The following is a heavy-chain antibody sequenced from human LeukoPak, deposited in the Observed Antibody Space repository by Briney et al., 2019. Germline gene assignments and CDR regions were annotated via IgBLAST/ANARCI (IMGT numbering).Heavy chain of an antibody. CDR2: IRYDGSNK. Sequence: GGSLRLSCAASGFTFSSYGMHWVRQAPGKGLEWVAFIRYDGSNKYYADSVKGRFTISRDNSKNTLYLQMNSLRAEDTAVYYCARVSSHYYYYMDVWAKGTTVTVSS. J-gene: IGHJ6*03. D-gene: IGHD6-6*01. CDR3: ARVSSHYYYYMDV. V-gene: IGHV3-30*02. CDR1: GFTFSSYG.